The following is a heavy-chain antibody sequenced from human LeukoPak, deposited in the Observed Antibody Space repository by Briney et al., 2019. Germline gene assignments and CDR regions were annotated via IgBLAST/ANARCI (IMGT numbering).Heavy chain of an antibody. Sequence: GGSLRLSCAASGSTFSSYWMHWVRQAPGKGLVWVSRINPDGSGTTYADSVQGRFTISRDNAKNTLYLQMNSLRAEDTAVYYCAKGVSSWCYFDYWGQGTLVTVSS. CDR1: GSTFSSYW. CDR3: AKGVSSWCYFDY. D-gene: IGHD6-13*01. CDR2: INPDGSGT. V-gene: IGHV3-74*01. J-gene: IGHJ4*02.